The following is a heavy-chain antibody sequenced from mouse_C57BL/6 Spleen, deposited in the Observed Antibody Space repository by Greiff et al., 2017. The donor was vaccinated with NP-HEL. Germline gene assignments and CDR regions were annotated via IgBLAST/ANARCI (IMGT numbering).Heavy chain of an antibody. J-gene: IGHJ1*03. CDR2: IRLKSDNYAT. D-gene: IGHD4-1*01. CDR3: TNWDAYFDV. CDR1: GFTFSNYW. Sequence: DVMLVESGGGLVQPGGSMKLSCVASGFTFSNYWMNWVRQSPEKGLEWVAQIRLKSDNYATHYAESVKGRFTISRDDSKSSVYLQMNNLRAEDTGIYYCTNWDAYFDVWGTGTTVTVSS. V-gene: IGHV6-3*01.